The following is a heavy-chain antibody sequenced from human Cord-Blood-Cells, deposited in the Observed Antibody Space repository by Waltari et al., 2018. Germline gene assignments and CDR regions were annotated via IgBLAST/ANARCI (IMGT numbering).Heavy chain of an antibody. J-gene: IGHJ3*02. V-gene: IGHV4-34*01. CDR1: GGSFSGYY. CDR3: ARGPLIAAAGSYAFDI. Sequence: QVQLQQWGAGLLKPSETLSLTCAVYGGSFSGYYWSWIRQPPGKGLEWIGEINHSGSTNDRPSLKSRVTISVDTSKNQFSLKLSSVTAADTAVYYCARGPLIAAAGSYAFDIWGQGTMVTDSS. D-gene: IGHD6-13*01. CDR2: INHSGST.